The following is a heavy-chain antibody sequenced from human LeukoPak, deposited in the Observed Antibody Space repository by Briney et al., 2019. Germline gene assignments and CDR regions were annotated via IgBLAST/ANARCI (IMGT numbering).Heavy chain of an antibody. CDR3: ARLERVLGYFDY. CDR2: IYYSGST. CDR1: GGSISSSSYY. Sequence: PSETLSLTCTVSGGSISSSSYYWGWIRQPPGKGLEWIGSIYYSGSTYYNPSLKSRVTISVDTSKNQFSLKLSSVTAADTAVYYCARLERVLGYFDYWGQGTLVTVSS. V-gene: IGHV4-39*07. J-gene: IGHJ4*02. D-gene: IGHD3-3*01.